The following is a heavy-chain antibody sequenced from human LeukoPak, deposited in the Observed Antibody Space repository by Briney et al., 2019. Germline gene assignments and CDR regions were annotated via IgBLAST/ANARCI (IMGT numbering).Heavy chain of an antibody. V-gene: IGHV1-46*01. CDR1: GYTFTSYY. J-gene: IGHJ6*02. CDR3: ARDKEGSSGWYGNYYYYGMDV. D-gene: IGHD6-19*01. Sequence: ASVKVSCKASGYTFTSYYMHWVRQAPGQGLEWMGIIKPSGGSTSYAQKFQGRVTMTRDTSTSTVYMELSSLRSEDTAVYYCARDKEGSSGWYGNYYYYGMDVWGQGTTVTVSS. CDR2: IKPSGGST.